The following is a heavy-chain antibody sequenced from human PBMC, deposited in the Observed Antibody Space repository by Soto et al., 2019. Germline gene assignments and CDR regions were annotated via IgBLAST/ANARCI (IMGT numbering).Heavy chain of an antibody. Sequence: ASVKVSCKASGYTFTSYDINWVRQATGQGLEWMGWVNPNSGNTGYAQKFQGRVTMTRNTSISTAYMELSSLRSEDTAVYYRARGLAAAEGFDYWGQGTLVTVSS. J-gene: IGHJ4*02. CDR2: VNPNSGNT. D-gene: IGHD6-13*01. CDR3: ARGLAAAEGFDY. CDR1: GYTFTSYD. V-gene: IGHV1-8*01.